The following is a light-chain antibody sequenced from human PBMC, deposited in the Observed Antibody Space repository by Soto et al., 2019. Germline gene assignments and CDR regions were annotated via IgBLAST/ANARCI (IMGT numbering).Light chain of an antibody. Sequence: EIVLTQSPRTLSLSPGERATLSCRASQIVSSSYLAWYQQKPGQAPRLLIYGASSRATGIPDRFSGSGSGTDFTLTISRLEPEDFAVYYCQQYGSSTITFGQGTRLEIK. CDR3: QQYGSSTIT. V-gene: IGKV3-20*01. J-gene: IGKJ5*01. CDR2: GAS. CDR1: QIVSSSY.